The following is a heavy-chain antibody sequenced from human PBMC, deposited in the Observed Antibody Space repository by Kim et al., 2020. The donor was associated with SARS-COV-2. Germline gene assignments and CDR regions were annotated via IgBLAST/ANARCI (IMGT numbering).Heavy chain of an antibody. CDR3: ARVRTGENYYYGMDV. D-gene: IGHD7-27*01. J-gene: IGHJ6*02. V-gene: IGHV3-53*01. Sequence: DSVKGRFTISRDNSKNTLYLQMNSLRAEDTAVYYCARVRTGENYYYGMDVWGQGTTVTVSS.